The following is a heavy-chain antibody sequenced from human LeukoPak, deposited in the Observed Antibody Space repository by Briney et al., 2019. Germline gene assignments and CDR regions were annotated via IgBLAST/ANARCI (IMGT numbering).Heavy chain of an antibody. CDR3: ARGGWYPESFQH. D-gene: IGHD6-19*01. J-gene: IGHJ1*01. V-gene: IGHV4-59*01. CDR1: GGSISSYY. CDR2: IYYSGST. Sequence: KVSETLSLTCTVSGGSISSYYWNWIRQPPGKGLEWIGYIYYSGSTNYIPSLKSRVTISVDTSKNQFSLKLSSVTAADTAVYYCARGGWYPESFQHWGQGALVTVSS.